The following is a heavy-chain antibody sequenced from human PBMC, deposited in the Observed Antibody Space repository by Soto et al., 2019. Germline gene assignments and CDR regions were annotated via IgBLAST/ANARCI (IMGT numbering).Heavy chain of an antibody. CDR1: GGSISSSSGY. CDR2: IYYSGST. V-gene: IGHV4-39*01. Sequence: TSETLSLTCTVSGGSISSSSGYWGWIRQPPGKGLEWIGSIYYSGSTYYNPSLKSRVTISVDTSKNQFSLKLSSVTAADTAVYYCARIVLVPGVYYYYGMDVWGQGTTVTVSS. CDR3: ARIVLVPGVYYYYGMDV. D-gene: IGHD2-2*01. J-gene: IGHJ6*02.